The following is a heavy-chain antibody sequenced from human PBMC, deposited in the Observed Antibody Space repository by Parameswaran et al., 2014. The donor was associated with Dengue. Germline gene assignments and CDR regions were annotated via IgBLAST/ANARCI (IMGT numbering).Heavy chain of an antibody. CDR2: ISSRSGYI. Sequence: WIRQPQEGLEWVASISSRSGYIYYADSVKGRFTISRDNAKNSLHLQMNSLRVEDTAVYYCARDRIPLYCSGGDCYTGMDYWGQGTLVTVSS. D-gene: IGHD2-21*02. J-gene: IGHJ4*02. V-gene: IGHV3-21*01. CDR3: ARDRIPLYCSGGDCYTGMDY.